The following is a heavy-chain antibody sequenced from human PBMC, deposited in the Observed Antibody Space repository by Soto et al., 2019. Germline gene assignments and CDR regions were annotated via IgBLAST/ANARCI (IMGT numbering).Heavy chain of an antibody. CDR2: MNPNSGNT. CDR3: AIHVAFSYYYYMDV. Sequence: VASVKVSCKASGYTFTNYGISWVRQATGQGLEWMGWMNPNSGNTGYAQKFQGRVTMTRNTSISTAYMELSSLRSEDTAVYYCAIHVAFSYYYYMDVWGKGTTVTVSS. D-gene: IGHD5-12*01. CDR1: GYTFTNYG. V-gene: IGHV1-8*01. J-gene: IGHJ6*03.